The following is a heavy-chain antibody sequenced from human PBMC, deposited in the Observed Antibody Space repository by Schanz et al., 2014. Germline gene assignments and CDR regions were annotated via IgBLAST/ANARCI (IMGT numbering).Heavy chain of an antibody. CDR2: IGSSSTTM. J-gene: IGHJ6*02. V-gene: IGHV3-48*02. Sequence: EVYLVESGGGLVQPGGSLRLSCAASGFTFFTYTLNWVPRAPGRGREWISYIGSSSTTMYYADSVKGRFTISRDNAKNSLYLQMNSLRDEDTAVYYCARDHPHRGVTGYYNDVWGQGTSVTVSS. D-gene: IGHD3-9*01. CDR3: ARDHPHRGVTGYYNDV. CDR1: GFTFFTYT.